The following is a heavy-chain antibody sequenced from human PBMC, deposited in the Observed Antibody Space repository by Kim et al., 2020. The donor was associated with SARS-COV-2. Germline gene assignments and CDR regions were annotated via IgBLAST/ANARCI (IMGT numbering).Heavy chain of an antibody. Sequence: SETLSLTCTVSGGSISSGGYYWSWIRQHPGKGLEWIGYIYYSGSTYYNPSLKSRVTISVDTSKNQFSLKLSSVTAADTAVYYCARAPITMIVVVTAFDIWGQGTTGTVSS. CDR2: IYYSGST. CDR3: ARAPITMIVVVTAFDI. J-gene: IGHJ3*02. D-gene: IGHD3-22*01. CDR1: GGSISSGGYY. V-gene: IGHV4-31*03.